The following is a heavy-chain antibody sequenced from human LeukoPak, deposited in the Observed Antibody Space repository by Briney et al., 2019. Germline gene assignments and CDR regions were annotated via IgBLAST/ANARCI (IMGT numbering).Heavy chain of an antibody. D-gene: IGHD3-10*01. V-gene: IGHV1-69*13. CDR2: IIPIFGTA. CDR1: GGTFISYA. CDR3: ARDRPATLYGSGSPPDY. Sequence: SVKVSCKASGGTFISYAISWVRQAPGQGLEWMGGIIPIFGTANYAQKFQGRVTITADESTSTTYMELSSLRSEDTAVYYCARDRPATLYGSGSPPDYWGQGTLVTVSS. J-gene: IGHJ4*02.